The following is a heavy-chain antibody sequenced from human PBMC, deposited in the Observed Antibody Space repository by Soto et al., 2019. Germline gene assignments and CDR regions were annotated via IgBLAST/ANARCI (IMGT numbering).Heavy chain of an antibody. D-gene: IGHD5-12*01. Sequence: XECLMIYWRGSGYTFAGHWISWVRQMPGKGLEWMGRIDPSDSYTEYSPTVQGHVTMSADKSINTAYLQWRSLHASDTAVYYCTRHTGYDSSLDDWGQGPLVTVSS. CDR1: GYTFAGHW. V-gene: IGHV5-10-1*01. CDR2: IDPSDSYT. J-gene: IGHJ4*02. CDR3: TRHTGYDSSLDD.